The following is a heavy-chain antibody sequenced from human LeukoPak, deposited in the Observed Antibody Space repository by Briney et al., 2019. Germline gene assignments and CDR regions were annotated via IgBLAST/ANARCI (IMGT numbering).Heavy chain of an antibody. J-gene: IGHJ4*02. CDR1: GYTFSSYG. CDR3: ARDYGDYVFFDY. V-gene: IGHV1-18*01. Sequence: ASVKVSCKASGYTFSSYGISWVRQAPGQGLEGMGWISAYNGNTNYAQKLQGRVTMTTDTSTSTAYMELRSLRSDDTAVYYCARDYGDYVFFDYWGQGTLVTVSS. D-gene: IGHD4-17*01. CDR2: ISAYNGNT.